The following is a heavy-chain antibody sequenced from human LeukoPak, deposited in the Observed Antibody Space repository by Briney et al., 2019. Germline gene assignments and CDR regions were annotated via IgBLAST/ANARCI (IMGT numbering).Heavy chain of an antibody. J-gene: IGHJ4*02. CDR1: GFTFSSYS. CDR3: ARSLEMGYGY. D-gene: IGHD2-8*01. V-gene: IGHV3-21*01. CDR2: ITSSSSYI. Sequence: GRSLRLSCAASGFTFSSYSMNWVRQAPGKGLEWVSSITSSSSYIYYADSVKGRFTISRDNAKNSLYLQMNSLRAEDTAVYYCARSLEMGYGYWGQGTLVTVSS.